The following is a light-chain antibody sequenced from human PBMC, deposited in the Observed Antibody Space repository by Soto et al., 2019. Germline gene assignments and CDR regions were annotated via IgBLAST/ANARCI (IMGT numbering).Light chain of an antibody. CDR3: QQYYRPWT. CDR1: QSVVYSSNNKNY. CDR2: WAS. Sequence: DIVMTQSPDSLAVSLGERATINCKSSQSVVYSSNNKNYLAWYQQKPGQPPKLLIYWASTRESGVPDRFSGSGSGTDFTLTISSLQAEDVAVYYCQQYYRPWTFGQGNKVEIK. V-gene: IGKV4-1*01. J-gene: IGKJ1*01.